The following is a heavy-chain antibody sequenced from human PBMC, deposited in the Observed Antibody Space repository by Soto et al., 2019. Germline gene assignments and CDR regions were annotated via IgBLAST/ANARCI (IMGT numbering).Heavy chain of an antibody. CDR1: GGSVSSDTHY. CDR3: ARFVRSCSGTTCYTRADV. Sequence: QVQLRESGPRLVKPSETVSLTCTVSGGSVSSDTHYWSWMRLPPGERLERSGFIYSSGSTNYNPSLKSRVTMSVDTSKNQFSLKMRSVIVADTAVYHCARFVRSCSGTTCYTRADVWGQGTTVSVSS. V-gene: IGHV4-61*01. J-gene: IGHJ6*02. D-gene: IGHD2-2*02. CDR2: IYSSGST.